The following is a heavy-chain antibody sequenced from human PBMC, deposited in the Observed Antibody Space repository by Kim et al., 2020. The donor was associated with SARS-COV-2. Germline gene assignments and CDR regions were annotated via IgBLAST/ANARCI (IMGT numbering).Heavy chain of an antibody. CDR3: ARDKSAFYYDSSGYSPWFDP. CDR2: IYSGGST. J-gene: IGHJ5*02. Sequence: GGSLRLSCAASGFTVSSNYMSWVRQAPGKGLEWVSVIYSGGSTYYADSVKGRFTISRDNSKNTLYLQMNSLRAEDTAVYYCARDKSAFYYDSSGYSPWFDPWGQGTLVTVSS. CDR1: GFTVSSNY. V-gene: IGHV3-53*01. D-gene: IGHD3-22*01.